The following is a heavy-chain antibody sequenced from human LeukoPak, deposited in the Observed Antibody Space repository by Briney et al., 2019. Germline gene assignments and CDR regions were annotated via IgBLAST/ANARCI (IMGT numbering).Heavy chain of an antibody. V-gene: IGHV3-33*01. J-gene: IGHJ5*02. D-gene: IGHD6-13*01. CDR1: GFTFSSYG. CDR2: IWYDGSNK. Sequence: PGGSLRLSCAASGFTFSSYGMHWVRQAPGKGLEWVAVIWYDGSNKYYADSVKGRFTISRDNSKNTLYLQMNGLRAEDTAVYYCARDLLSSSWYIFDPWGQGTLVTVSS. CDR3: ARDLLSSSWYIFDP.